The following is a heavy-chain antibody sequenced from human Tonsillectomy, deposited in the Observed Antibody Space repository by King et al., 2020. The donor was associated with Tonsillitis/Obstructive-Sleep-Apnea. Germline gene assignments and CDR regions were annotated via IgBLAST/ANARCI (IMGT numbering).Heavy chain of an antibody. CDR2: IGTAGDT. Sequence: VQLVESGGGLVQPGGSLRLSCAASGFTFSSYDMHWVRQATGKGLEWVSAIGTAGDTYYPGSVKGRFTISRENAKNSLYLQMNSLRAGDMAVYYCARALRRDSSGYLLDYWGQGTLVTVSS. CDR1: GFTFSSYD. D-gene: IGHD3-22*01. J-gene: IGHJ4*02. CDR3: ARALRRDSSGYLLDY. V-gene: IGHV3-13*01.